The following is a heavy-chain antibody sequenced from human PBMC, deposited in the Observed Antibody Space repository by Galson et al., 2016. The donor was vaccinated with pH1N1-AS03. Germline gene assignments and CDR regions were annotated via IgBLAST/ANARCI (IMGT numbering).Heavy chain of an antibody. Sequence: LRLSCAASGFTFRRHGMHWVRQPPSKGLEWNGTISHSGNTYYNPSLKSRVTMSVDTSKNQFSLKLSSVTAADAAVYYCARFSGSYQFDYWGQGTLVTVSS. CDR2: ISHSGNT. D-gene: IGHD1-26*01. CDR1: GFTFRRHG. CDR3: ARFSGSYQFDY. J-gene: IGHJ4*02. V-gene: IGHV4-38-2*01.